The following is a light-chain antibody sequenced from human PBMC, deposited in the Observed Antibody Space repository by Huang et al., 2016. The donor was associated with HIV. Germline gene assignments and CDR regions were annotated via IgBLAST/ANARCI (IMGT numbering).Light chain of an antibody. CDR2: IAA. CDR3: QQRSKSLT. CDR1: QSLNNY. V-gene: IGKV3-11*01. Sequence: IVLTQSPATLSLSPGETATLSCRATQSLNNYLAWYQLRPGQGPRLLSYIAANRARGTPARFSDSGSGTDVNLTIINFKPEDLAIYYFQQRSKSLTVGGGTTVEIK. J-gene: IGKJ4*01.